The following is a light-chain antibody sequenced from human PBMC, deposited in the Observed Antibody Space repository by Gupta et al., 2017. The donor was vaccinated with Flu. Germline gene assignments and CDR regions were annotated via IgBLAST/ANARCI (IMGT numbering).Light chain of an antibody. CDR1: RSDIGGYNY. CDR2: EVS. J-gene: IGLJ3*02. CDR3: SSYTTSSTRV. V-gene: IGLV2-14*01. Sequence: QSALTQPAPVSGSPGQSITISCPGTRSDIGGYNYVSWYQQHPGKAPKLMIYEVSNRASGVSNRFSGSKSGNTASLTISGLQAEDEADYYCSSYTTSSTRVFGGGTKLTVL.